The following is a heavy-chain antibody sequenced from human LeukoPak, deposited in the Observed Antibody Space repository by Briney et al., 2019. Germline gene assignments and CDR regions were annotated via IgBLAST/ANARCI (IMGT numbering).Heavy chain of an antibody. CDR1: GYTYTNYG. CDR3: ARGDIVVVNWFDP. V-gene: IGHV1-18*01. Sequence: ASVKVSCKASGYTYTNYGIGWVRQALGQGLEWMGWISAYYGDTKYAEKVQGRVTMTKERSTSTAYMELRKLRSDDTAVYYCARGDIVVVNWFDPWGQGTLVTVSS. J-gene: IGHJ5*02. D-gene: IGHD2-2*01. CDR2: ISAYYGDT.